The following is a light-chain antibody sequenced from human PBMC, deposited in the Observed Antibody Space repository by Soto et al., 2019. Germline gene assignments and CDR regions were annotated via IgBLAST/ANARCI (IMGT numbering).Light chain of an antibody. CDR3: HQYDNAPQT. J-gene: IGKJ2*01. CDR1: QSIKRSY. CDR2: GAS. V-gene: IGKV3-20*01. Sequence: EIVLMQSPGTLSLSPGERATLSCRASQSIKRSYLAWYQQKTGQAPRVPIYGASNRATGIPDRFSGSGSGTDFSLTISRLEPEDFAVYYCHQYDNAPQTFGQGTKVEIK.